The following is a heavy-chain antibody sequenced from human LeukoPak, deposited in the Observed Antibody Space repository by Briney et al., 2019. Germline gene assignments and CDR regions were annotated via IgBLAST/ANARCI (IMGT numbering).Heavy chain of an antibody. D-gene: IGHD1-26*01. CDR2: IVVGSGNT. CDR3: AAGGGIVGATTAFDI. V-gene: IGHV1-58*02. CDR1: GFTFTSSA. Sequence: GTSVKVSCKASGFTFTSSAMQWVRQARGQRLEWTGWIVVGSGNTNYAQKFQERVTITRDMSTSTAYMELSSLRSEDTAVYYCAAGGGIVGATTAFDIWGQGTMVTVSS. J-gene: IGHJ3*02.